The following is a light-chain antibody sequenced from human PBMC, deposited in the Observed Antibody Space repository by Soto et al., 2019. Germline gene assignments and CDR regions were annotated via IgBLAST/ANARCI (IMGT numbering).Light chain of an antibody. CDR2: EVY. V-gene: IGLV2-8*01. CDR1: GSDIAVYDF. CDR3: SSFACDHNLV. Sequence: QSVLTQPPSASGNPGQSVTISCAGPGSDIAVYDFVSGFQQHPDKDPKLIIYEVYKRPSGVPDPVSASKSGNTASLTVSGLQGDDEADYSCSSFACDHNLVFGGVTNLTVL. J-gene: IGLJ2*01.